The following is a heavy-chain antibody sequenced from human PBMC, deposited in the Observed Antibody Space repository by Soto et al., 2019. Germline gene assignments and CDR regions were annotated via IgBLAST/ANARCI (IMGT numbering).Heavy chain of an antibody. D-gene: IGHD3-3*01. J-gene: IGHJ5*02. CDR2: IYHSGST. V-gene: IGHV4-4*02. CDR1: GGSISSSNW. CDR3: ARGGLNYDFWSGYSDNWFDP. Sequence: SETLSLTCAVSGGSISSSNWWSWVRQPPGKGLEWIGEIYHSGSTNYNPPLKSRVTISVDKSKNQFSLKLSSVTAADTAVYYCARGGLNYDFWSGYSDNWFDPWGQGTLVTVSS.